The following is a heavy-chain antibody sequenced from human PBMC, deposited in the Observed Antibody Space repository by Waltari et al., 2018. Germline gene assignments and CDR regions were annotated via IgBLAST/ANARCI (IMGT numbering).Heavy chain of an antibody. CDR3: ARLWQQLEGSTYYYYMDV. V-gene: IGHV5-51*01. CDR2: IYPGDADT. Sequence: EVQLVQSGAEVKKPGESLKISCKGSGYSFTSYWIGWVRQMPGKGLEWVGIIYPGDADTRYSPSFQGQVTISDDKSISTAYLQWSSLKASDTAMYYCARLWQQLEGSTYYYYMDVWGKGTTVTISS. J-gene: IGHJ6*03. CDR1: GYSFTSYW. D-gene: IGHD6-13*01.